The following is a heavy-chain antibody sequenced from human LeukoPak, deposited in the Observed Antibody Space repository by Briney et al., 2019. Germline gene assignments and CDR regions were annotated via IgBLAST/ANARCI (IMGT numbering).Heavy chain of an antibody. CDR1: GFIFSGYW. CDR2: IKHDGSAA. J-gene: IGHJ4*02. Sequence: PGGSLRLSCAASGFIFSGYWMTWVRQTPGKGLEWVANIKHDGSAANYMDSVRGRFTVSRDNAKNSLYLQMNSLRAEDTAVYYCARDSEQGDLWSGYSHWGQGTLVTVSS. CDR3: ARDSEQGDLWSGYSH. D-gene: IGHD3-3*01. V-gene: IGHV3-7*01.